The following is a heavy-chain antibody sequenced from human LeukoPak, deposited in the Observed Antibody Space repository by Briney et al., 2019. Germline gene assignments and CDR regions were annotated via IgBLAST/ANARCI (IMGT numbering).Heavy chain of an antibody. V-gene: IGHV1-2*02. CDR2: INPNSGGT. D-gene: IGHD6-13*01. J-gene: IGHJ5*02. CDR1: GYTFTGYY. CDR3: ARAHSSSWNWSDP. Sequence: GASVKVSCKASGYTFTGYYMHWVRQAPGQGLEWMGWINPNSGGTNYAQKFQGRVTMTRDTSISTAYMELSRLRSDDTAVYYCARAHSSSWNWSDPWGQGTLVTVSS.